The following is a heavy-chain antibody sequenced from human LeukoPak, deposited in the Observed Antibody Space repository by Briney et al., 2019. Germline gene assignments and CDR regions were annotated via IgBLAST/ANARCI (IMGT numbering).Heavy chain of an antibody. D-gene: IGHD1-26*01. V-gene: IGHV4-34*01. CDR1: GGSFSGYY. CDR2: INHSGST. Sequence: PSETLSLTCAVYGGSFSGYYWSWIRQPPGKGLEWIGEINHSGSTNYNPSLKSRVTISVDTSKNQFSLKLSSVTAADTAVYYCARVSSGSYYFDSWGQGTLVTVSS. J-gene: IGHJ4*02. CDR3: ARVSSGSYYFDS.